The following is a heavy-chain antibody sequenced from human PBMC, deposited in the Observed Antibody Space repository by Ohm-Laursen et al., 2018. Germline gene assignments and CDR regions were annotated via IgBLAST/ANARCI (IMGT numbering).Heavy chain of an antibody. D-gene: IGHD2-15*01. Sequence: QTLSLTCATSGDSVSSNSAAWNWIRQSPSRGLEWLGRTYYRSKWYNDYAVSVKSRITINPDTSKNQFSLQLNSVTPEDTAVYYCAREMVAATAILFDYWGQGTLVTVSS. J-gene: IGHJ4*02. CDR3: AREMVAATAILFDY. CDR1: GDSVSSNSAA. V-gene: IGHV6-1*01. CDR2: TYYRSKWYN.